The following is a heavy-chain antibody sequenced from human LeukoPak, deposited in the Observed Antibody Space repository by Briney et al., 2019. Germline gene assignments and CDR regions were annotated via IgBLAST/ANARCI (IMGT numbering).Heavy chain of an antibody. CDR2: IKQDGSEK. Sequence: GGSLRLSCAASGFTFSSYWMSWVRQAPGKGLEWVANIKQDGSEKQYVDSMKGRFTISRDNAKNTLYLQMNSLRAEDTAVYYCAALDNGHDYWGQGTLVTVSS. CDR3: AALDNGHDY. CDR1: GFTFSSYW. V-gene: IGHV3-7*01. D-gene: IGHD1-14*01. J-gene: IGHJ4*02.